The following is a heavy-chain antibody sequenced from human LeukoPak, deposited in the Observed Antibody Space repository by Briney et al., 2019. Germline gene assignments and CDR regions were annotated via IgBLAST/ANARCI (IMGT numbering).Heavy chain of an antibody. CDR2: ISSSSSYM. V-gene: IGHV3-21*01. CDR3: ARARQSYYYMDV. CDR1: GFTFSSYS. J-gene: IGHJ6*03. Sequence: GGSLRLSCAASGFTFSSYSMNWVRQAPGKGLEWVSSISSSSSYMYYADSVKGRFTISRDNAKNSLYLQMNSLRAEDTAVYYCARARQSYYYMDVWGKGTTVTVSS.